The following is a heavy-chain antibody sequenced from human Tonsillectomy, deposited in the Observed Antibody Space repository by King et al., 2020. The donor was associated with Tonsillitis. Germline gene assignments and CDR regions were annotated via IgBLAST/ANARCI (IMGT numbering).Heavy chain of an antibody. J-gene: IGHJ6*02. V-gene: IGHV3-33*05. CDR2: ISYDGSNK. Sequence: VQLVESGGGVVQPGRSLRLSCAASGITFSSYGMHWVRQAPGKGLEGVAVISYDGSNKYYADSVKGRLTISRDNSKNTVYLQMNSLRAEDTAVYYCAREDSSGWYSDSPQEQYYYYGMDVWGQGTTVTVSS. D-gene: IGHD6-19*01. CDR1: GITFSSYG. CDR3: AREDSSGWYSDSPQEQYYYYGMDV.